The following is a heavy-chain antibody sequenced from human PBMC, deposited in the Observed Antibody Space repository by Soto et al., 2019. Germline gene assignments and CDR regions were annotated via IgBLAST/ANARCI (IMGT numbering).Heavy chain of an antibody. V-gene: IGHV3-23*01. J-gene: IGHJ3*02. CDR2: ISGSGGST. Sequence: PGGSLRLSCAASGFTFSSYGMSWVRQAPGKGLEWVSAISGSGGSTYYADSVKGRFTISRDNSKNTLYLQMNSLRAEDTAVYYCARGDRSSGWPIWGQGTMVTVSS. CDR3: ARGDRSSGWPI. CDR1: GFTFSSYG. D-gene: IGHD6-19*01.